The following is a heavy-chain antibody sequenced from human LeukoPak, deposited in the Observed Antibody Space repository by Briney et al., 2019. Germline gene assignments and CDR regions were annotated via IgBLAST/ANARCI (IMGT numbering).Heavy chain of an antibody. J-gene: IGHJ4*02. D-gene: IGHD7-27*01. Sequence: SETLSLTCTVSGGSISSYYWSWIRQPPGKGLEGIGYIYYSGSTNYNPSLKSRVTISVDTSKNQFSLKLSSVTAADTAVYYCARDHRGRYPAVITGEIGYWGQGTLVTVSS. CDR3: ARDHRGRYPAVITGEIGY. CDR2: IYYSGST. CDR1: GGSISSYY. V-gene: IGHV4-59*01.